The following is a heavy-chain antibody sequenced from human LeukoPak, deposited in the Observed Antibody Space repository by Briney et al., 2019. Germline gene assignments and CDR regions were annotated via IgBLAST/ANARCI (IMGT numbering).Heavy chain of an antibody. CDR1: GGSISSSSYY. CDR2: IYYSGST. D-gene: IGHD5-12*01. V-gene: IGHV4-39*01. J-gene: IGHJ4*02. Sequence: PSETLSLTCTVSGGSISSSSYYWGWIRQPPGKGLEWIGSIYYSGSTYYNPSLKSRVTISVDTSKNQFSLKLNSVTAADTAVYYCARQDSSGYDYLRYWGQGTLVTVSS. CDR3: ARQDSSGYDYLRY.